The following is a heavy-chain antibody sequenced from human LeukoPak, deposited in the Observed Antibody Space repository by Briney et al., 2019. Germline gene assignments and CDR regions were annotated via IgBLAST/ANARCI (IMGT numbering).Heavy chain of an antibody. CDR3: TPTFDYSSGWYYFDY. CDR1: GFTFSGSA. Sequence: GGSRRLSRAASGFTFSGSAMYWVRQASGKGLEWVGRIRSKANNYATAYAASVKGRFTISRDDSKNTAYLQMNSLKTEDTAVYYCTPTFDYSSGWYYFDYWGQGTLVTVSS. CDR2: IRSKANNYAT. J-gene: IGHJ4*02. D-gene: IGHD6-19*01. V-gene: IGHV3-73*01.